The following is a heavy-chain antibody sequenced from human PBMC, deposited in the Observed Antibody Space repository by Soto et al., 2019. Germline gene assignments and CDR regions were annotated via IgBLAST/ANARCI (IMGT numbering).Heavy chain of an antibody. Sequence: EVQLVESGGGLVKPGGSLRLSCAASGFTFSSYSMNWVRQAPGKGLEWVSAISSSSSNIYYADSVKGRFTISRDNAKNSLYLQMNSLRAEDTAVYYCASFSDSSGYYPFDYWGQGTLVTVSS. J-gene: IGHJ4*02. V-gene: IGHV3-21*01. CDR2: ISSSSSNI. CDR3: ASFSDSSGYYPFDY. D-gene: IGHD3-22*01. CDR1: GFTFSSYS.